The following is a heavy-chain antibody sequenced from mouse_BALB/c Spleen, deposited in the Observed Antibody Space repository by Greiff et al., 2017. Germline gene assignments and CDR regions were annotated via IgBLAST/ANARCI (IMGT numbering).Heavy chain of an antibody. CDR1: GFTFSSYA. D-gene: IGHD1-2*01. CDR3: ARGPRFSPEFITTSWFAY. V-gene: IGHV5-6-5*01. J-gene: IGHJ3*01. CDR2: ISSGGST. Sequence: EVQGVESGGGLVQPGGSLKLSCAASGFTFSSYAMSWVRQTPEKRLEWVASISSGGSTYYPDSVKGRFTISRDNARNILYLQMSSLRSEDTAMYYCARGPRFSPEFITTSWFAYWGQGTLVTVSA.